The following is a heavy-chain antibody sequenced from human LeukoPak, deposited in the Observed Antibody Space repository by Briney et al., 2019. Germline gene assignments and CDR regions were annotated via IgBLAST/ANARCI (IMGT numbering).Heavy chain of an antibody. D-gene: IGHD1-26*01. J-gene: IGHJ4*02. CDR2: ISSNGGST. Sequence: GGSLRLSCAASGFTVSRYAMHWVRQAPGKGLEYVSAISSNGGSTYYANSVKGRFTISRDNSKNTLYLQMGSLRAEDMAVYYCARRGSYYGDSMDYWGQGTLVTVSS. CDR1: GFTVSRYA. CDR3: ARRGSYYGDSMDY. V-gene: IGHV3-64*01.